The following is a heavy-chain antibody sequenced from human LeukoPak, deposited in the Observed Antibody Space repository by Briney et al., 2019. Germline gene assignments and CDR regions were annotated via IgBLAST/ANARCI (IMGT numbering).Heavy chain of an antibody. CDR1: VGSLSDYY. D-gene: IGHD4-11*01. J-gene: IGHJ4*02. CDR2: INHSGST. CDR3: ARQDRDYSRTDY. Sequence: SETLSLTCAVYVGSLSDYYWSWIRQPPGKGLEWIGEINHSGSTNYNPSLKSRVTISVDTSKNQFSLKLSSVTAADTAVYYCARQDRDYSRTDYWGQGTLVTVS. V-gene: IGHV4-34*01.